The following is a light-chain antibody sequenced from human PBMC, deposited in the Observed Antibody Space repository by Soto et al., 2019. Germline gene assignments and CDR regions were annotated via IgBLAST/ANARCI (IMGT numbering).Light chain of an antibody. Sequence: EIVLTQSPATLSLSPGERATLSCRASQSVSSYLAWYQQKPGQAPRLLIYDASNRATGIPARFIGSGSGTACTLTISSLEPEDFAVYYCQQRSNWYTFGQGTKLEIK. J-gene: IGKJ2*01. CDR2: DAS. CDR3: QQRSNWYT. V-gene: IGKV3-11*01. CDR1: QSVSSY.